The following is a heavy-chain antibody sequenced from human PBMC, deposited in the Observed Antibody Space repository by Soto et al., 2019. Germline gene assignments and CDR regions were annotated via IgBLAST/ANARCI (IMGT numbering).Heavy chain of an antibody. CDR2: ISYDGSNK. CDR1: GFTFSSYG. J-gene: IGHJ6*02. D-gene: IGHD6-6*01. Sequence: QVQLVESGGGVVQPGRSLRLSCAASGFTFSSYGMHWVRQAPGKGLEWVAVISYDGSNKYYADSVKGRFTISRDNSKNTLYPQMNSLRAEDTAVYYCAKDRGSSSFHDYYGMDVWGQGTTVTVSS. CDR3: AKDRGSSSFHDYYGMDV. V-gene: IGHV3-30*18.